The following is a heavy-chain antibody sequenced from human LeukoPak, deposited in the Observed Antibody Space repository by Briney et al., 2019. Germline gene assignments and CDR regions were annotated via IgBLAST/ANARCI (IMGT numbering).Heavy chain of an antibody. J-gene: IGHJ4*02. D-gene: IGHD2-15*01. V-gene: IGHV3-21*01. CDR3: ARAISCSGVSCYSVY. Sequence: PGGSLRISCAASGFTFSSYSMNWVRQAPGKRLQWVSSISTSSTYIYYADSVKGRFPISRDNAKNSLYLQMNSLRAEDTAVYYCARAISCSGVSCYSVYWGQGTLVTVSS. CDR2: ISTSSTYI. CDR1: GFTFSSYS.